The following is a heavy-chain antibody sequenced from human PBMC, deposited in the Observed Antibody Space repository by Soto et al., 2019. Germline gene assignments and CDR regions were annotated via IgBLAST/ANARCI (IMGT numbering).Heavy chain of an antibody. J-gene: IGHJ4*02. D-gene: IGHD6-19*01. CDR1: GYVFTSYA. CDR2: INAGNGNT. CDR3: ARAVTVDSSGWYALRY. Sequence: ASVKVSCKTSGYVFTSYAVHWVRQAPGQRLEWMGWINAGNGNTQYSQKFKGRVTVTSATSASTAYMELSSLRSEDTAFYYCARAVTVDSSGWYALRYWGQGTLVTSPQ. V-gene: IGHV1-3*01.